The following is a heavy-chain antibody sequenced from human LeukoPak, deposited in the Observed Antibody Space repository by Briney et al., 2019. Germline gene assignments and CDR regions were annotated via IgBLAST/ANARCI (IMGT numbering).Heavy chain of an antibody. D-gene: IGHD2-8*01. Sequence: ASVKVSCKASGGTFSSYAISWVRQAPGQGLEWMGGIIPIFGTANYAQKFQGRVTITADESTSTAYMELSSLRSEDTAVYYCARASGCTNGVCYTLAEYFQHWGQGTLVTVSS. J-gene: IGHJ1*01. V-gene: IGHV1-69*13. CDR2: IIPIFGTA. CDR3: ARASGCTNGVCYTLAEYFQH. CDR1: GGTFSSYA.